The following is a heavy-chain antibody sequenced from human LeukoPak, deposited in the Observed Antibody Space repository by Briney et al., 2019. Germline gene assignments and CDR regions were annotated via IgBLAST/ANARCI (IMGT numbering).Heavy chain of an antibody. D-gene: IGHD3-3*01. CDR2: VYHSGST. CDR1: NGSFTEYF. CDR3: AREKFLGRLTRVLDT. V-gene: IGHV4-34*01. Sequence: PSETLSLTCVVNNGSFTEYFWSWTRQPPGKGLEWIGEVYHSGSTNYNPSLKSRLSISTDMSKKQFSLKLNSVTAADTAVYYCAREKFLGRLTRVLDTWGQGTLVTVSS. J-gene: IGHJ5*02.